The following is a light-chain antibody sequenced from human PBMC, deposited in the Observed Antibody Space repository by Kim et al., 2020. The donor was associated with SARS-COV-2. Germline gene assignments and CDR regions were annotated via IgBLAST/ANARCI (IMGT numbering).Light chain of an antibody. Sequence: PGQSVTISCTGTSSDVGGYNYVSWYQQHPGKAPKLMIYDVSKRPSGVPDRFSGSKSGNTASLTISGLQAEDEADYYCCSYADSFYVFGTGTKVTVL. CDR3: CSYADSFYV. J-gene: IGLJ1*01. CDR2: DVS. V-gene: IGLV2-11*03. CDR1: SSDVGGYNY.